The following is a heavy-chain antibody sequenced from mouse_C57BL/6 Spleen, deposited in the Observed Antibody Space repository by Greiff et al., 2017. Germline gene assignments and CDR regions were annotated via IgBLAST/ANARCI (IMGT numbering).Heavy chain of an antibody. D-gene: IGHD2-3*01. CDR1: GYTFTSYW. J-gene: IGHJ4*01. V-gene: IGHV1-55*01. Sequence: QVQLQQPGAELVKPGASVKMSCKASGYTFTSYWITWVKQRPGQGLEWIGDIYPGSGSTNYNEKFKSKATLTVDTSSSTAYMQLSSLTSEDAAVYYCARSGYSYAMDYWGQGTSVTVSS. CDR2: IYPGSGST. CDR3: ARSGYSYAMDY.